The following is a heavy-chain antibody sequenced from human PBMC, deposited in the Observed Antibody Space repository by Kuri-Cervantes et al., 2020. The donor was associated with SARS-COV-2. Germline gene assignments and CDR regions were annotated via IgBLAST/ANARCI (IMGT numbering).Heavy chain of an antibody. Sequence: ASVKVSCKASGYTFTSYYMHWVRQAPGQGLEWMGIINPSGGSTSYAQKFQGRVTVTRDTSTSTGYMELSSLRSEDTAVYYCASRGVVTAIDAFDIGAKGQRSPSPQ. V-gene: IGHV1-46*01. D-gene: IGHD2-21*02. J-gene: IGHJ3*02. CDR2: INPSGGST. CDR3: ASRGVVTAIDAFDI. CDR1: GYTFTSYY.